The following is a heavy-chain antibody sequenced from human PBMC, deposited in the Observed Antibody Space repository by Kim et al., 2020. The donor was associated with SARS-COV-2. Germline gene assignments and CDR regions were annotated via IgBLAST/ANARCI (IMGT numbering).Heavy chain of an antibody. CDR2: ISWDSDDI. J-gene: IGHJ6*02. D-gene: IGHD5-12*01. V-gene: IGHV3-43*01. CDR3: AKAGGYSGYGSGMDA. CDR1: GFSFDDYT. Sequence: GGSLRLSCAASGFSFDDYTMHWVRQVPGKGLEWVALISWDSDDIYYRDSVKGRFTISRDNRENSLHLQMNSLKSEDTGLYHCAKAGGYSGYGSGMDAWG.